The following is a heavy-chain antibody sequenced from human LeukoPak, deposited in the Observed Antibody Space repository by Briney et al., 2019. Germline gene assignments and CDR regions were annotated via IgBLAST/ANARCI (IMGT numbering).Heavy chain of an antibody. J-gene: IGHJ3*02. CDR2: INHSGST. Sequence: SETLSLTCGVSGGSFSGYYWTWIRQPPGKGLEWIGEINHSGSTNYNPSLKSRVTISVDTSKNQFSLKLSSVTAADTAVYYCARGEDCSSTSCYTDDAFDIWGQGTMVTVSS. CDR1: GGSFSGYY. V-gene: IGHV4-34*01. CDR3: ARGEDCSSTSCYTDDAFDI. D-gene: IGHD2-2*02.